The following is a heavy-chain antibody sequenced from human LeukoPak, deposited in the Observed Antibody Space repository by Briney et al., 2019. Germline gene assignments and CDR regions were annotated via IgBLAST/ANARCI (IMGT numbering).Heavy chain of an antibody. CDR2: IYGSGVSI. V-gene: IGHV3-23*01. D-gene: IGHD1-26*01. CDR1: GFTFEKYV. J-gene: IGHJ4*02. Sequence: AEGSLRLSCVASGFTFEKYVMNWVRQAPGKGLEWLATIYGSGVSISYADSVKGRFTISRDNSKNTLYLQMNSLRAEATAMYFCAKDLGWELPAEAYWGQGILVTVSS. CDR3: AKDLGWELPAEAY.